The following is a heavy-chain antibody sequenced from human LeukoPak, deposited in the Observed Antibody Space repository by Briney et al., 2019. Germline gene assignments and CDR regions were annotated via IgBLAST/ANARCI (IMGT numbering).Heavy chain of an antibody. Sequence: PGGSLRLSCEASGFTFNRYEMNWVRQAPGKGLEWLSYISSSGSTIYYADSVKGRFTISRDNAKKSLSLQMDSLRAGDTAVYYCVGAGSSGAWYGGANGMDVWGQGTTVAVSS. CDR1: GFTFNRYE. CDR2: ISSSGSTI. J-gene: IGHJ6*02. CDR3: VGAGSSGAWYGGANGMDV. D-gene: IGHD6-19*01. V-gene: IGHV3-48*03.